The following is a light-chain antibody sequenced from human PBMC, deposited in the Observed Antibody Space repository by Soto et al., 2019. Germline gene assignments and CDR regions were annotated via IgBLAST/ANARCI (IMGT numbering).Light chain of an antibody. CDR2: EVS. CDR1: SSDVGGYKF. J-gene: IGLJ1*01. V-gene: IGLV2-14*01. Sequence: ALTQPASVSGSPGQSITISCTGTSSDVGGYKFVSWYQQHPGKAPKLMIYEVSNRPSGVSSRFSGSKSGNTASLTISGLQAEDEADYYCGSYTGSIYVFGPGTKVTVL. CDR3: GSYTGSIYV.